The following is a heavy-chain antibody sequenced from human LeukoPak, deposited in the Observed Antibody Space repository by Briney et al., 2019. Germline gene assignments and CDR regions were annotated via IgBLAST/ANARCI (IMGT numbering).Heavy chain of an antibody. Sequence: PSETLFLTCTVSGGSISSSSYHWGWIRQPPGKGLEWIGSIYYSGSTYYNPSLKSRVTISVDTSKNQFSLKLSSVTAADTAVYYCARDRYYYDSSGFYNAFDIWGQGTMVTVSS. J-gene: IGHJ3*02. CDR1: GGSISSSSYH. V-gene: IGHV4-39*07. CDR2: IYYSGST. CDR3: ARDRYYYDSSGFYNAFDI. D-gene: IGHD3-22*01.